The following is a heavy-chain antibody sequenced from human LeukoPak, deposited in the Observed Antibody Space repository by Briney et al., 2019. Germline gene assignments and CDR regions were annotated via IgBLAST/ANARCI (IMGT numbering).Heavy chain of an antibody. Sequence: GGSLRLSCAASGFTFSSYSMNWVRQAPGKGLEWVSHISSSSSTIYYADSVKGRFTISRDNSKNTLYLQMNSLRAEDTAVYYCAKDPLIGWNDVGYWGQGTLVTVSS. CDR2: ISSSSSTI. V-gene: IGHV3-48*01. J-gene: IGHJ4*02. D-gene: IGHD1-1*01. CDR3: AKDPLIGWNDVGY. CDR1: GFTFSSYS.